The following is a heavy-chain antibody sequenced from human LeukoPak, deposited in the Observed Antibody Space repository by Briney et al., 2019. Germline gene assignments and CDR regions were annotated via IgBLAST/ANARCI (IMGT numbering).Heavy chain of an antibody. Sequence: SETLSLTCAVYGGSFSGYYWSWIRQPPRKGLEWIGEINHSGSTNYNPSLKSRVTISVGTSKNQFSLKLSSVTAADTAVYYCARGGGVGSGGSLDYWGQGTLVTVSS. J-gene: IGHJ4*02. CDR1: GGSFSGYY. D-gene: IGHD2-15*01. CDR2: INHSGST. CDR3: ARGGGVGSGGSLDY. V-gene: IGHV4-34*01.